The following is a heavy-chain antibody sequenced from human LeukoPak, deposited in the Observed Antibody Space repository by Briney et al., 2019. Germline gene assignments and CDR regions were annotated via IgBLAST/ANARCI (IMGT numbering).Heavy chain of an antibody. J-gene: IGHJ6*03. Sequence: SETLSLTCTVSGVSISSTTYHWGWIRQPPGKGLEWIGSIYFSGTTYYNPSLKSRVTISVDTSENQFSLKLNSVTAADTAVYYCARLLLYYYYIDVWGKGTTATVSS. CDR2: IYFSGTT. V-gene: IGHV4-39*01. CDR1: GVSISSTTYH. CDR3: ARLLLYYYYIDV.